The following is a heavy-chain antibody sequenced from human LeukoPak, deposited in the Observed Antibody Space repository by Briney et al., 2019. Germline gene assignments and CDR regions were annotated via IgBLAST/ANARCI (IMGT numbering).Heavy chain of an antibody. CDR1: ADSTNTYY. CDR2: TYYSGST. D-gene: IGHD3-10*01. Sequence: SETLSLTCAVSADSTNTYYWSWIRQPPGKGLEWIGYTYYSGSTNYNPSLKSRVTISVDTSKNQFSLKLTSVTAADTAVYFCASGESRNYYYFDYWGHGILVTVSS. J-gene: IGHJ4*01. V-gene: IGHV4-59*01. CDR3: ASGESRNYYYFDY.